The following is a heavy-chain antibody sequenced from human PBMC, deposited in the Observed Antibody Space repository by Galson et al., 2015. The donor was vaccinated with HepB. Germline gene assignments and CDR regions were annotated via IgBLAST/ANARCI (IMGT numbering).Heavy chain of an antibody. CDR3: AKGGENNYQPSDY. CDR1: GFTFSSYA. J-gene: IGHJ4*02. CDR2: LLGSGGGA. D-gene: IGHD1-1*01. Sequence: SLRLSCAASGFTFSSYAMIWVRQAPGKGLEWVSSLLGSGGGAYYADSVKGRFTVSRDNSKNTLYLQMDSLRVEDTAVYYCAKGGENNYQPSDYWGQGALVTVSS. V-gene: IGHV3-23*01.